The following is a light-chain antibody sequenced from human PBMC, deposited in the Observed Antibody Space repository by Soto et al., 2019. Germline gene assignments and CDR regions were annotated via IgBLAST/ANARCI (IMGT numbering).Light chain of an antibody. CDR2: DSS. Sequence: EIVLTQSPATLSLSPGERATLSCRASQSVGNYLASYQQKPGQAPRLLIYDSSTRATGIPARFSGSGSGTDFTLTISSLEPEGFAVYYCQQRSNWLTFGGGTKVEI. CDR3: QQRSNWLT. V-gene: IGKV3-11*01. J-gene: IGKJ4*01. CDR1: QSVGNY.